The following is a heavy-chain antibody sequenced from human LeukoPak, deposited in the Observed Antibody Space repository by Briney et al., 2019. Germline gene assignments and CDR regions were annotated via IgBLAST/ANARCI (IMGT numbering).Heavy chain of an antibody. CDR3: AELGITMIGGV. D-gene: IGHD3-10*02. CDR1: GFTFRSYA. V-gene: IGHV3-48*03. J-gene: IGHJ6*04. Sequence: PGGSLRLSCAASGFTFRSYAMNWVRQAPGKGLEWVSYISSSGSTIYYADSVKGRFTISRDSAKNSLYLQMNSLRAEDTAVYYCAELGITMIGGVWGKGTTVTISS. CDR2: ISSSGSTI.